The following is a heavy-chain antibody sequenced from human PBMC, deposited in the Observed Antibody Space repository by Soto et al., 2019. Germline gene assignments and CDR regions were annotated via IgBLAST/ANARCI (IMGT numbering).Heavy chain of an antibody. CDR3: ARLKEQYYDIFTGYSDSPGMDV. CDR1: GYSFTSYW. CDR2: IYPGDSDT. Sequence: PGESLKISCKGSGYSFTSYWIGWVRQMPGKGLEWMGIIYPGDSDTRYSPSFQGQVTISADKSISTAYLQWSSLKASDTAMYYCARLKEQYYDIFTGYSDSPGMDVRAQQTTVTVSS. V-gene: IGHV5-51*01. D-gene: IGHD3-9*01. J-gene: IGHJ6*02.